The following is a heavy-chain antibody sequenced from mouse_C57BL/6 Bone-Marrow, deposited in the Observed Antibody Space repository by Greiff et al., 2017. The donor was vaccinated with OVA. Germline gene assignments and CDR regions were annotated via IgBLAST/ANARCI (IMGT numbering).Heavy chain of an antibody. Sequence: QVQLQQPGAELVMPGASVKLSCKASGYTFTSYWMHWVKQRPGQGLEWIGEIDPSDSYTNYNQKFKGKSTLTVDKSSSTAYMQLSSLTSEDATVNCCARKITTVEGYFDVWGTGTTVTGSS. CDR1: GYTFTSYW. D-gene: IGHD1-1*01. CDR3: ARKITTVEGYFDV. V-gene: IGHV1-69*01. CDR2: IDPSDSYT. J-gene: IGHJ1*03.